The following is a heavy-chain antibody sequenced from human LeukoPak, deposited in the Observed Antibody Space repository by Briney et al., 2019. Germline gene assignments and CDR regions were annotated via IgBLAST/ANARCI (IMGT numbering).Heavy chain of an antibody. CDR2: ISWNSGSI. D-gene: IGHD3-10*01. J-gene: IGHJ3*02. V-gene: IGHV3-9*01. CDR1: GFTFDDYA. Sequence: GGSLRLSCAASGFTFDDYAMHWVRQAPGKGLEWVSGISWNSGSIGYADSVKGRFTISRDNAKNSLYLQMNSLRAEDTALYYCAKASGVRNAFDIWGQGTMVTVSS. CDR3: AKASGVRNAFDI.